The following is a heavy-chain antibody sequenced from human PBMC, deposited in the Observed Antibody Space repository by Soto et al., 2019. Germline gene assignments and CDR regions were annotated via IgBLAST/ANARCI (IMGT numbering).Heavy chain of an antibody. V-gene: IGHV4-59*01. CDR2: IYYSGST. CDR3: ASGVSGGMDV. CDR1: GGSISSYY. J-gene: IGHJ6*02. D-gene: IGHD3-10*01. Sequence: PSETLSLTCTVSGGSISSYYWSWIRQPPGKGLEWIGYIYYSGSTNYNPSLKSRVTISVDTSKNQFSLKLSSVTAAGMAVYYCASGVSGGMDVWGQGTTVTVSS.